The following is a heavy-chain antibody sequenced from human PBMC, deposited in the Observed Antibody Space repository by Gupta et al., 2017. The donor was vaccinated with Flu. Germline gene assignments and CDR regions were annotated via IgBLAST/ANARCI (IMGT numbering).Heavy chain of an antibody. V-gene: IGHV4-4*07. Sequence: QVQLQESGPGLVKPSETLSLTCTVSGGSISSYYWSWLRQPAGKGLEWIGRIYTSGSTNYNPSLKSRVTMSVDTSKNQFSLKLSSVTAADTAVYYCARDTEYCSGGSCYEYGMDVWGQGTTVTVSS. J-gene: IGHJ6*02. D-gene: IGHD2-15*01. CDR1: GGSISSYY. CDR2: IYTSGST. CDR3: ARDTEYCSGGSCYEYGMDV.